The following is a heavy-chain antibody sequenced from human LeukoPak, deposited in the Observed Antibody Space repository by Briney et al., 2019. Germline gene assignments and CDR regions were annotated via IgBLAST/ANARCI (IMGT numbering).Heavy chain of an antibody. CDR3: ARHDFNYYDSSGYTNAFDI. CDR2: IYPGDSDT. Sequence: GESLKISCKGSGYSFTSYWIGWVRQMPGKGLEWMGIIYPGDSDTRYSPSFQGQVTISADKSISTAYLQWSSLKASDTAMYYCARHDFNYYDSSGYTNAFDIWGQGTMVTVSS. CDR1: GYSFTSYW. J-gene: IGHJ3*02. D-gene: IGHD3-22*01. V-gene: IGHV5-51*01.